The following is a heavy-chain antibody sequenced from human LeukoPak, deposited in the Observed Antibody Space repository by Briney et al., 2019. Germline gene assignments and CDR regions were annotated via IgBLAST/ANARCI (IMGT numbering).Heavy chain of an antibody. D-gene: IGHD3-3*01. J-gene: IGHJ4*02. CDR2: IYYSGST. CDR1: GGSISSGDYY. CDR3: ARVELYYDFWSGYYTRYYFDY. Sequence: SETLSLTCTVSGGSISSGDYYWSWIRQPPGTGLEWIGYIYYSGSTYYNPSLKSRVTISVDTSKNQFSLKLSSVTAADTAVYYCARVELYYDFWSGYYTRYYFDYWGQGTLVTVSS. V-gene: IGHV4-30-4*01.